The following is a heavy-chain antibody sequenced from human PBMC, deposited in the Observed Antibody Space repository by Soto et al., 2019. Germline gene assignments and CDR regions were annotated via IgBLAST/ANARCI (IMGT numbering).Heavy chain of an antibody. Sequence: QVQLVESGGGLVKPGWSLRLSCAASGFNFSDYYMSWIRQAPGKGLEWVSYINSSSSFTNYADSVKGRFTISRDNAKNSLYLQMNSLRAEDTAGYYCARIIAAAGGRRYFDLWGRGTLVTVSS. D-gene: IGHD6-13*01. V-gene: IGHV3-11*05. CDR2: INSSSSFT. CDR3: ARIIAAAGGRRYFDL. J-gene: IGHJ2*01. CDR1: GFNFSDYY.